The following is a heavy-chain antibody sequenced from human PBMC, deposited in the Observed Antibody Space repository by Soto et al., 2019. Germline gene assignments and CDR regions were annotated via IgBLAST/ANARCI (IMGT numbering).Heavy chain of an antibody. CDR2: INPNSGGT. V-gene: IGHV1-2*02. CDR3: ANWSGDSSGYLIPAFDI. Sequence: GASVKVSCKASGYTFTGYYMHWVQQAPGQGLEWMGWINPNSGGTNYAQKFQGRVTMTRDTSISTAYMELSRLRSDDTAVYYCANWSGDSSGYLIPAFDIWGQGTMVTVSS. J-gene: IGHJ3*02. D-gene: IGHD3-22*01. CDR1: GYTFTGYY.